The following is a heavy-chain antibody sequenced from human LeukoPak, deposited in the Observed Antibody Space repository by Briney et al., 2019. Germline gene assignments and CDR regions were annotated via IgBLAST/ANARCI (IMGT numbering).Heavy chain of an antibody. Sequence: PSETLSLTCSVSGASISSYYWSWIRQPPGKGLEWIGYIYYSGSTNYNPSLKSRVTISVDTSKNQFSLKLSSVTVADTAVYYCASTWFGELLVFDYWGQGTLVTVSS. V-gene: IGHV4-59*08. CDR3: ASTWFGELLVFDY. CDR2: IYYSGST. D-gene: IGHD3-10*01. J-gene: IGHJ4*02. CDR1: GASISSYY.